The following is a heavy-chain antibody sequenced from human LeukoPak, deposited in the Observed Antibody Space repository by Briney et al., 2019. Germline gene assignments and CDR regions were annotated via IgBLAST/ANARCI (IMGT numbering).Heavy chain of an antibody. CDR1: GGSISSYY. D-gene: IGHD1-1*01. J-gene: IGHJ4*02. Sequence: PSETLSLTCSVSGGSISSYYWSWIRQFSGKGQEWIGHIYHSGSTVYNPSLRSRVSISIDMSKNQFSLRLTSVTAADTAMYFCARLKGTLMVDYWGQGALVTVSS. CDR3: ARLKGTLMVDY. V-gene: IGHV4-59*01. CDR2: IYHSGST.